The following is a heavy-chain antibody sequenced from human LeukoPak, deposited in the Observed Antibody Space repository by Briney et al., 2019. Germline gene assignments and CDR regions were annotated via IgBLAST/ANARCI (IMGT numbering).Heavy chain of an antibody. CDR1: GFTFSDYY. J-gene: IGHJ6*03. CDR2: ISSSGSTI. CDR3: ARGQRGYSYGYYYYYYYMDV. V-gene: IGHV3-11*04. D-gene: IGHD5-18*01. Sequence: PGGSLRLSCAASGFTFSDYYMSWIRQAPGKGLVWVSYISSSGSTIYYADSVKGRFTISRDNAKNSLYLQMNSLRAEDTAVYYCARGQRGYSYGYYYYYYYMDVWGKGTTVTVSS.